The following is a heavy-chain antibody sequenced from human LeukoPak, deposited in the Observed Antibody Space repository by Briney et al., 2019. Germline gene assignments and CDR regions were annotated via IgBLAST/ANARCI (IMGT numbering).Heavy chain of an antibody. CDR2: IKQDGSEK. CDR3: ARVYGSGEARY. D-gene: IGHD3-10*01. Sequence: GGSLRLSCAASGFTFSSYWMSWVRQAPGKGLEWVANIKQDGSEKYYVDSVKGRFTISRDNAKNSLYLQMNSLRAEDTAMYYCARVYGSGEARYWGQGTLVTVSS. J-gene: IGHJ4*02. V-gene: IGHV3-7*01. CDR1: GFTFSSYW.